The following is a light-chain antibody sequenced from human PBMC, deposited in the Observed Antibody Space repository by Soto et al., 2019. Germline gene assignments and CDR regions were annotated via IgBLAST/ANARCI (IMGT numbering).Light chain of an antibody. CDR1: QSVSNN. J-gene: IGKJ1*01. CDR3: QQYNYWPQT. Sequence: DIVMTQSPATLSVSPGERATLSCRASQSVSNNLAWYQQKPGQAPRLLIYGASTRATGIPARFSGSGSGTEFTLTISSLQSEDFAVYYCQQYNYWPQTFGQGTRWIS. V-gene: IGKV3-15*01. CDR2: GAS.